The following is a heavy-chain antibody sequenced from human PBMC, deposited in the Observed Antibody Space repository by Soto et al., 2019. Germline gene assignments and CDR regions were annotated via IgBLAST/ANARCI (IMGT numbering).Heavy chain of an antibody. CDR2: IYPGDSDT. J-gene: IGHJ6*02. Sequence: PGESLKISCKGSGYSFTNYWIGWVRQMPGKGLEWMAIIYPGDSDTRYSPSFQGQVTISADKSISTAYLQMNSLKTEDTAVYYCASLTSWSQEYYYGMDVWGQGTTVTVSS. CDR3: ASLTSWSQEYYYGMDV. CDR1: GYSFTNYW. V-gene: IGHV5-51*01. D-gene: IGHD2-2*01.